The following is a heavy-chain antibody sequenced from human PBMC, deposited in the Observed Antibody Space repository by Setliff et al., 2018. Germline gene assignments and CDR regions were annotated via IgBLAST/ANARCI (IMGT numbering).Heavy chain of an antibody. CDR3: AGRLGASTRYYYYGLDV. CDR1: GFSFSNYA. Sequence: GGSLRLSCAGSGFSFSNYAMSWVRQAPGMGLDWVSSFRGGGGPTYHAASVRGRFTISRDNTKNSLYLQMDSLRVEDTAVYYCAGRLGASTRYYYYGLDVWGQGTTVTVSS. V-gene: IGHV3-23*01. D-gene: IGHD3-16*01. CDR2: FRGGGGPT. J-gene: IGHJ6*02.